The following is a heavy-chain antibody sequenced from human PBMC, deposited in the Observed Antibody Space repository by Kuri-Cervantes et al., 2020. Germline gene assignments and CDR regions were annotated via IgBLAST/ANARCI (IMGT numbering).Heavy chain of an antibody. Sequence: GGSLRLSCAASGFTFSTNGMHWVRQAPGKGLEWVAVISNDGSSYYYADSVKGRLTISRDNSKNTLYLQMNSLRAEDTAVYYCARVIHSVWVAHYGMDVWGQGTTVTVSS. J-gene: IGHJ6*02. CDR1: GFTFSTNG. V-gene: IGHV3-33*08. CDR3: ARVIHSVWVAHYGMDV. CDR2: ISNDGSSY. D-gene: IGHD2-15*01.